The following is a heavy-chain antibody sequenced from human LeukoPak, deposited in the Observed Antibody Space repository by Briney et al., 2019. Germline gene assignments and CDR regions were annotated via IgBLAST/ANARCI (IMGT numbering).Heavy chain of an antibody. V-gene: IGHV3-30*18. CDR2: ISYDGSNK. CDR3: AKEGPGIAASFDY. Sequence: AGGSLRLSCAASGFTFSSYGMHWVRQAPGKGLEWVAVISYDGSNKYYADSVKGRFTISRDNSKNTLYLQMNSLRAEDTAVYYCAKEGPGIAASFDYWGQGTLVTVPS. D-gene: IGHD6-13*01. CDR1: GFTFSSYG. J-gene: IGHJ4*02.